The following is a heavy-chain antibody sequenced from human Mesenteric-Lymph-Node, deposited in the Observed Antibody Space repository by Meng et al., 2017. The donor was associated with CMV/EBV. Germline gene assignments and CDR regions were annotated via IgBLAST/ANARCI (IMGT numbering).Heavy chain of an antibody. CDR1: GFTFSSYS. V-gene: IGHV3-21*01. CDR2: ISSSSRDI. J-gene: IGHJ4*02. CDR3: ARVFCKDGYCTTPFDY. D-gene: IGHD2-8*01. Sequence: GESLKISCAASGFTFSSYSMNWVRQAPGKGLEWISFISSSSRDIFYADSVKGRFTISRDNAKNSLSLHMDSPRAEDTAVYYCARVFCKDGYCTTPFDYWGQGILVTVSS.